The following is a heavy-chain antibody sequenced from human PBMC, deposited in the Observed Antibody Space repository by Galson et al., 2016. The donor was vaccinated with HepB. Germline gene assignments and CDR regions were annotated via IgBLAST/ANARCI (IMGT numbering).Heavy chain of an antibody. V-gene: IGHV2-5*02. Sequence: PALVKPTQTLTLSCTFSGFSLNSSGLGVGWIRQPPGKALEWLALIYWDDGKRYSPSLKRSRSIPKDTSKNLVVLTMTDMEPVDTATYYLARGLDYDSVGGGFDYWGQGTLVTVSS. CDR3: ARGLDYDSVGGGFDY. CDR1: GFSLNSSGLG. J-gene: IGHJ4*02. D-gene: IGHD3-16*01. CDR2: IYWDDGK.